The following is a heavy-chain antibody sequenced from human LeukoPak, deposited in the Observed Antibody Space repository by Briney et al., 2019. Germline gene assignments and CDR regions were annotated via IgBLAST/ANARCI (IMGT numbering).Heavy chain of an antibody. J-gene: IGHJ4*02. CDR2: IYYSGST. CDR1: GGSISSYY. CDR3: ARGGTYYYRY. Sequence: SETLSLTCTVSGGSISSYYWSSIRQPPGQGLEWIGYIYYSGSTNYNPSLKSRVTISVDTSKNQFSLKLSSVTAADTAVYYCARGGTYYYRYWGQGTLVTVSS. D-gene: IGHD3-10*01. V-gene: IGHV4-59*01.